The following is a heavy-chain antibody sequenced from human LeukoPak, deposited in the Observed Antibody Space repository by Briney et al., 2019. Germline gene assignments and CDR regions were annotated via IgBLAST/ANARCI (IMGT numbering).Heavy chain of an antibody. Sequence: PSETLSLTCTVSGGSISSGGYYWSWIRQPPGKGLEWIGYIYHSGSTYYNPSLKSRVTISVDRSKNQFSLKLSSVTAADTAVYFCARLRSTSHDAFDIWGQGTMVTVSS. D-gene: IGHD2-2*01. V-gene: IGHV4-30-2*01. CDR3: ARLRSTSHDAFDI. CDR1: GGSISSGGYY. CDR2: IYHSGST. J-gene: IGHJ3*02.